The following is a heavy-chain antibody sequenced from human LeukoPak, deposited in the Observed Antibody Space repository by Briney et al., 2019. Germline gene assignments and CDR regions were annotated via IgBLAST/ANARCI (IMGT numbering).Heavy chain of an antibody. Sequence: GGSLRLSCAASGFTFSDYAMHWVRQAPGKGLEWVAVISKDGSDKYYPGSVRGRFTISRDNSKNTIYLQMDSLRAEDTAIYYCAKLTGWGDXWGXGVLVAVSS. D-gene: IGHD3-16*01. J-gene: IGHJ4*02. CDR3: AKLTGWGDX. V-gene: IGHV3-30-3*02. CDR2: ISKDGSDK. CDR1: GFTFSDYA.